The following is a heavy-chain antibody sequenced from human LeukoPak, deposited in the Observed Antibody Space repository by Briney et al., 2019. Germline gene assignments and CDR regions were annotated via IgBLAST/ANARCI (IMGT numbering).Heavy chain of an antibody. D-gene: IGHD3-22*01. J-gene: IGHJ5*02. V-gene: IGHV4-59*01. CDR3: ATSPLPLYYDSSGYYQNWFDP. CDR1: GGSISSLY. CDR2: ICYSGST. Sequence: SETLSLTCSVSGGSISSLYWSWIRQPPGKGLEWIGYICYSGSTNYNPSLKSRVTISVDTSKNQFSLKLSSVTAADTAVYYCATSPLPLYYDSSGYYQNWFDPWGQGTLVTVSS.